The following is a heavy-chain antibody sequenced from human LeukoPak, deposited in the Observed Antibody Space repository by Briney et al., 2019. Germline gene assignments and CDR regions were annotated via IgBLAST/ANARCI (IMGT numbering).Heavy chain of an antibody. CDR2: IIPIFGTA. J-gene: IGHJ4*02. V-gene: IGHV1-69*05. CDR3: AKGGSRGSSLFDY. Sequence: GASVKVSCKASGYTFTSYAISWVRQAPGQGLEWMGGIIPIFGTANYVQKFQGRVTITTDESTSTAYMELSSLRAEDTAVYYCAKGGSRGSSLFDYWGQGTLVTVSS. D-gene: IGHD1-26*01. CDR1: GYTFTSYA.